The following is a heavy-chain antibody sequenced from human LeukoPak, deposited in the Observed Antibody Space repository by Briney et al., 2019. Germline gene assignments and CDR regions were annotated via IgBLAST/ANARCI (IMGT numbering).Heavy chain of an antibody. D-gene: IGHD2-2*01. CDR3: ARDLPSYCSSTSCENVYYYYGMDV. CDR2: ISSSSSYI. J-gene: IGHJ6*02. CDR1: GFTCSSHS. Sequence: GGSLILSYAASGFTCSSHSMNLFREAPGQRLDFFSSISSSSSYIYYADSVKGRFTISRDNAKNSLYLQMNSLRAEDTAVYYCARDLPSYCSSTSCENVYYYYGMDVWGQGTTVTVSS. V-gene: IGHV3-21*01.